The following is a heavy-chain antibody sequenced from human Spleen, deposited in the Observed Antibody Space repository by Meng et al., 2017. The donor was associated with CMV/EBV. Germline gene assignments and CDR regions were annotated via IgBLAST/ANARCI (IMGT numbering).Heavy chain of an antibody. CDR1: GFSFSSYW. Sequence: GGSLRLSCVASGFSFSSYWMSWVRQAPGKGLEWVANIKQTGSEKYYVDSVRGRFTISRDNAKSSLYLQMNSLRAEDTAVYYCARWDPVGSIFDYWGQGTLVTVSS. CDR2: IKQTGSEK. CDR3: ARWDPVGSIFDY. J-gene: IGHJ4*02. V-gene: IGHV3-7*01. D-gene: IGHD1-26*01.